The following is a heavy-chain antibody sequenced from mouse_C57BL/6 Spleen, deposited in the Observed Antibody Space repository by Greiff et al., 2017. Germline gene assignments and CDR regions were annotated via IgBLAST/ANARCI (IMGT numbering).Heavy chain of an antibody. CDR3: ARNYGSSGSWFAY. Sequence: EVQLQQSGPELVKPGASVKISCKASGYTFTDYYMNWVKQSHGKSLEWIGDINPNNGGTSYNQKFKGKATLTVDKSSSTAYMELRSLTSEDSAVYYCARNYGSSGSWFAYWGQGTLVTVSA. J-gene: IGHJ3*01. CDR1: GYTFTDYY. D-gene: IGHD1-1*01. CDR2: INPNNGGT. V-gene: IGHV1-26*01.